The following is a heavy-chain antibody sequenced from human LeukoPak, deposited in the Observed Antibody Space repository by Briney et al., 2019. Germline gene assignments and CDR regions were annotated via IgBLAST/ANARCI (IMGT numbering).Heavy chain of an antibody. CDR1: GGSISSYY. V-gene: IGHV4-4*07. CDR2: IYTSGST. CDR3: ARLSSSGHYYYYMDV. D-gene: IGHD6-13*01. J-gene: IGHJ6*03. Sequence: SETLSLTCTVSGGSISSYYWSWIRQPAGKGLEWIGRIYTSGSTNYNPSLKSRVTMSVDTSKNQFSLKLSSVTAADTAVYYCARLSSSGHYYYYMDVWGKGTTVTVSS.